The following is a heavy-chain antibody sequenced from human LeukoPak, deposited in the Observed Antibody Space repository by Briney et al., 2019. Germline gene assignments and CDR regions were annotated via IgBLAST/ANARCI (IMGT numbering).Heavy chain of an antibody. CDR3: ARGEMATIIYYYYYYMDV. J-gene: IGHJ6*03. D-gene: IGHD5-24*01. V-gene: IGHV4-34*01. CDR2: INHSGST. Sequence: PSETLSLTCAVYGGSFSGYYWSWIRQPPGKGLEWIGEINHSGSTNYNPSLKSRFTISVDTYKNQFSLKLSSVTAADTAVYYCARGEMATIIYYYYYYMDVWGKGTTVTVSS. CDR1: GGSFSGYY.